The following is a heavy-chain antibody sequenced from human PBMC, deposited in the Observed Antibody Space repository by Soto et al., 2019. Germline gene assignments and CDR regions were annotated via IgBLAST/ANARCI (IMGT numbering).Heavy chain of an antibody. D-gene: IGHD2-8*01. CDR2: IYYSGST. CDR3: AREYAGLDY. V-gene: IGHV4-59*01. Sequence: PSETLSLPCTVSGGSISSYYWSWIRQPPGKGLEWIGYIYYSGSTNYNPSLKSRVTISVDTSKNQFSLKLSSVTAADTAVYYCAREYAGLDYWGQGTLVTSPQ. CDR1: GGSISSYY. J-gene: IGHJ4*02.